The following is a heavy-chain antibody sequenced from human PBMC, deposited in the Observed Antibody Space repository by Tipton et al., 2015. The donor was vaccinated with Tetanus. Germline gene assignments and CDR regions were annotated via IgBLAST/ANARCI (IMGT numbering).Heavy chain of an antibody. D-gene: IGHD3/OR15-3a*01. Sequence: QLVQSGAEVKKPGSSVKVSCKASGGTFTSYAFSWVRQAPGQGLEWMGGILPIFGTTKYAQKFQGRVTITADKSTSTVYMELSSLRSEATAVYYCTTAPAYDTNDFYSTFDYWGQGSLVLVSS. CDR1: GGTFTSYA. CDR3: TTAPAYDTNDFYSTFDY. V-gene: IGHV1-69*06. CDR2: ILPIFGTT. J-gene: IGHJ4*02.